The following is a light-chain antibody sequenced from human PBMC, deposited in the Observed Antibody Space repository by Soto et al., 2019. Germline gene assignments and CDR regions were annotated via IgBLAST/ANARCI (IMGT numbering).Light chain of an antibody. V-gene: IGKV1-39*01. CDR3: QHSYSSFMYT. CDR2: AAS. CDR1: QSISSY. J-gene: IGKJ2*01. Sequence: QKTQSPSSLSASVGDRVTITCRSSQSISSYLNWYQQKPGKAPKLLIYAASSLQSGVPSRFSGSGSGTDFTLTISSLQPEDFATYYCQHSYSSFMYTLGQGTKVDIK.